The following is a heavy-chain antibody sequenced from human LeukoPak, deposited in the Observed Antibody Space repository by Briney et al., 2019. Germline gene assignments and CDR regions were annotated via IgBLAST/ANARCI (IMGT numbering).Heavy chain of an antibody. V-gene: IGHV3-53*01. CDR1: GFTVSSNY. CDR3: ARAYSFGYDSSGYYYAY. J-gene: IGHJ4*02. CDR2: IYSGGTT. Sequence: GGSLRLSCAASGFTVSSNYMSWVRQAPGKGLEWVSVIYSGGTTYYADSVKGRFTISRDSSKNTLYLQMNSLRAEDTAVYYCARAYSFGYDSSGYYYAYWGQGTRVTVSS. D-gene: IGHD3-22*01.